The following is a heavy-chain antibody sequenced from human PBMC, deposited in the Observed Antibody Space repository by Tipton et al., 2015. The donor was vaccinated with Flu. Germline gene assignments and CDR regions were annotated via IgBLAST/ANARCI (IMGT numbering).Heavy chain of an antibody. CDR3: AKLAVAGDFDY. V-gene: IGHV4-59*08. CDR2: IYYSGST. Sequence: TLSLTCAVYGGSFSGYYWSWIRQPPGKGLEWIGYIYYSGSTNYNPSLKSRVTISVDTSKNQFSLKLSSVTAADTAVYYCAKLAVAGDFDYWGQGTLVTVSS. D-gene: IGHD6-19*01. J-gene: IGHJ4*02. CDR1: GGSFSGYY.